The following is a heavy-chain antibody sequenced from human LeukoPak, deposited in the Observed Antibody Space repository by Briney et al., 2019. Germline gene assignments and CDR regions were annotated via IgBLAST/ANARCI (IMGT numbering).Heavy chain of an antibody. V-gene: IGHV4-61*02. CDR1: GGSISSGSYY. CDR2: IYTSGST. Sequence: SETLSLTCTVSGGSISSGSYYWSWIRQPAGKGLEWIGRIYTSGSTNYNPSLRSRVTISVDTSKNQFSLKLSSVTAADTAVYYCARGGSSWSNNWFDPWGQGTLVTVSS. D-gene: IGHD6-13*01. CDR3: ARGGSSWSNNWFDP. J-gene: IGHJ5*02.